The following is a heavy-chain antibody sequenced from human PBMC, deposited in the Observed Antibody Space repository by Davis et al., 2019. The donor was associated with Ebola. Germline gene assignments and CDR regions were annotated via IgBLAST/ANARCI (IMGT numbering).Heavy chain of an antibody. D-gene: IGHD2-2*01. Sequence: GGSLRLSCAASGFTFSSYAMSWVRQAPGKGLEWVSVISGSGGSTYYADSVKGRFTISRDNSKNTLYLQMNSLRAEDTAVYYCAKEGCSSTSCYPYYYYYGMDVWGQGTTVTVSS. CDR2: ISGSGGST. CDR1: GFTFSSYA. V-gene: IGHV3-23*01. CDR3: AKEGCSSTSCYPYYYYYGMDV. J-gene: IGHJ6*02.